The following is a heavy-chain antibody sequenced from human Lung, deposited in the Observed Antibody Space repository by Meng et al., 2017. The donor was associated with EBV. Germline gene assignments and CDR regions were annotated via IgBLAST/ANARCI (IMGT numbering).Heavy chain of an antibody. Sequence: VQLVQCGAEVKRPVPSVKVSCKTSGGTFRSYAVSWVRQAPGQGLEWMGGLIPMSGAPNYPQKFQARVTIIAEESTSTHYMELSSLRSEDTAVYYCASESGRGFTPDYWGQGTLVTVSS. V-gene: IGHV1-69*12. CDR1: GGTFRSYA. CDR2: LIPMSGAP. CDR3: ASESGRGFTPDY. J-gene: IGHJ4*02. D-gene: IGHD3-10*01.